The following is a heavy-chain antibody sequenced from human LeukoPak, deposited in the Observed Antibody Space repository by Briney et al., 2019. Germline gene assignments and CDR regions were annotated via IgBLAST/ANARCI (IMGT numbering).Heavy chain of an antibody. D-gene: IGHD2-2*01. CDR3: ARDPSTGFFDY. CDR2: IYTSGST. V-gene: IGHV4-61*02. J-gene: IGHJ4*02. Sequence: SETLSLTCTVSGGSISSGSYYWSWIRQPAGKGLEWIGRIYTSGSTNYNPSLKSRVTISVDTSKNQFSLKLSSVTAADTAVYYCARDPSTGFFDYWGQGTLVTVSS. CDR1: GGSISSGSYY.